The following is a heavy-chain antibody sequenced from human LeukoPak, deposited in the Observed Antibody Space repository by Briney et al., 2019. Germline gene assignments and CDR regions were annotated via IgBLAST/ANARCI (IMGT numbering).Heavy chain of an antibody. CDR3: ARTVGATCDY. D-gene: IGHD1-26*01. CDR2: IYYSGST. V-gene: IGHV4-39*01. CDR1: GGSISSSSYY. J-gene: IGHJ4*02. Sequence: PSETLSLTCTVSGGSISSSSYYWGWICQPPGKGLEWIGSIYYSGSTYYNPSLKSRVTISVDTSKNQFSLKLSSVTAADTAVYYCARTVGATCDYWGQGTLVTASS.